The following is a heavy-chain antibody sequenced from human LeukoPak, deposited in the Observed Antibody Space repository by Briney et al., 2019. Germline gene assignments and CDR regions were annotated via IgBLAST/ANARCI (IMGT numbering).Heavy chain of an antibody. Sequence: SVKVSCKASGGTFSSYAISWVRQAPGQGLEWMGRIILTFGIANYAQKSQGRVTITADKSTSTAYMELSSLRSEDTAVYYCARGTLDSSGYYYVNPFDYWGQGTLVTVSS. CDR2: IILTFGIA. J-gene: IGHJ4*02. V-gene: IGHV1-69*04. CDR1: GGTFSSYA. D-gene: IGHD3-22*01. CDR3: ARGTLDSSGYYYVNPFDY.